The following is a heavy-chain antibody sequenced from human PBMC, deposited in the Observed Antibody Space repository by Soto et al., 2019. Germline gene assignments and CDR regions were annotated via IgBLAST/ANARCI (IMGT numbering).Heavy chain of an antibody. CDR1: GASISVYS. Sequence: PSETLSLTCTISGASISVYSWSWIRQPPGKGLEWIGYIYYSGSTNYNPSLKSRVAISVDTSKNQFSLKLSSVTAADTAVYYCARSTDSRGWRFDYWGQGTQVTVS. CDR3: ARSTDSRGWRFDY. CDR2: IYYSGST. J-gene: IGHJ4*02. D-gene: IGHD6-19*01. V-gene: IGHV4-59*01.